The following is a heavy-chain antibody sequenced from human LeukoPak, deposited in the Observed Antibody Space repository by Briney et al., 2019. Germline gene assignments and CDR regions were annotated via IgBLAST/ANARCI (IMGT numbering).Heavy chain of an antibody. D-gene: IGHD3-10*01. J-gene: IGHJ2*01. V-gene: IGHV3-66*01. CDR3: AREALGRYYFDL. Sequence: SGGSLRLSCVASGFTVSSNYMSWVRQAPGKGLEWVSAAYSGGSTYYADSVKGRLTISRDNSKNTLYLQMNSLRAEDTAVYYCAREALGRYYFDLWGRGTLVTVPS. CDR1: GFTVSSNY. CDR2: AYSGGST.